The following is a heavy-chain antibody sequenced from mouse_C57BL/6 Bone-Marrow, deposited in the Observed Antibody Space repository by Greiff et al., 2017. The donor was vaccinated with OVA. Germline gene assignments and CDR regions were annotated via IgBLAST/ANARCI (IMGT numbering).Heavy chain of an antibody. CDR1: GYTFTSYD. J-gene: IGHJ3*01. V-gene: IGHV1-85*01. CDR3: ARSGGWEGFAY. D-gene: IGHD3-3*01. Sequence: QVQLKQSGPELVKPGASVTLSCKASGYTFTSYDINWVKQRPGQGLEWIGWIYPRDGSTKYNEKFKGKATLTVDTSSSTAYMELHSLTSEDSAVYFCARSGGWEGFAYWGQGTLVTVSA. CDR2: IYPRDGST.